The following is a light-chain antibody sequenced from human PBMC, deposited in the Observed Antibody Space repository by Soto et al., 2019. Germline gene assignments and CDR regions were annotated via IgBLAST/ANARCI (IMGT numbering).Light chain of an antibody. Sequence: IVLTQSPGTLSLSPGETATLSCRASQGVTTQLAWYQQKRGRAPRLIIHGASRRATGIPDRISGSGSGTDFTLTISRVEPEDVAVYYCQQYGGSTRTFGQGTKVDIK. J-gene: IGKJ1*01. V-gene: IGKV3-20*01. CDR2: GAS. CDR3: QQYGGSTRT. CDR1: QGVTTQ.